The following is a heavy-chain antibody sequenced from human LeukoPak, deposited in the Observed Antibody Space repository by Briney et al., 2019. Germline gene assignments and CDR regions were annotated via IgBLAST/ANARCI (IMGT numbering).Heavy chain of an antibody. V-gene: IGHV3-21*01. J-gene: IGHJ3*02. D-gene: IGHD1-26*01. CDR3: VRDLGKVGATASDI. CDR2: ISSSSSYI. CDR1: GFTFSSYS. Sequence: GGSLRLSCAASGFTFSSYSMNWVRQAPGKGLEWVSSISSSSSYIYYADSVKGRFTISRDNAKNSLYLQMNSLRAEDTAVYYCVRDLGKVGATASDIWGQGTMVTVSS.